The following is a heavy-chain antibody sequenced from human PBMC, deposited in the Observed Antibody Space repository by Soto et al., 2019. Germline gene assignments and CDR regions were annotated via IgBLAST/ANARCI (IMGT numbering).Heavy chain of an antibody. CDR1: GFTFSLYS. CDR3: AKDDGCSGGSCYWFNWFDP. J-gene: IGHJ5*02. Sequence: VQLVESGGGLVKPGGSLRLSCTASGFTFSLYSMSWFRQAPGKGLAWVSSIGGGSDYIHYADAVKGRFTISRDNAKTSLYLQMNSLRDEDTAVYYCAKDDGCSGGSCYWFNWFDPWGQGTLVTVSS. D-gene: IGHD2-15*01. CDR2: IGGGSDYI. V-gene: IGHV3-21*01.